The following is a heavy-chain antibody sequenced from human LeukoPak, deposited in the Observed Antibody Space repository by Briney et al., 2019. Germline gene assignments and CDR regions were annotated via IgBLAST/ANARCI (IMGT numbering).Heavy chain of an antibody. D-gene: IGHD6-19*01. CDR2: ISGSGGST. V-gene: IGHV3-23*01. CDR3: ARADSSGLIDY. J-gene: IGHJ4*02. CDR1: GFTFSSYG. Sequence: PGGSLRLSCAASGFTFSSYGMSWVRQAPGKRLERVSAISGSGGSTYYPGSVKGRFTISRENAKNSLYLQMNSLRAGDTAVYYCARADSSGLIDYWGQGTLVTVSS.